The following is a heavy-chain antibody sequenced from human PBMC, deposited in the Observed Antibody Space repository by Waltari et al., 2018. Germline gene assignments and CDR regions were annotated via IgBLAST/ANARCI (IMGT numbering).Heavy chain of an antibody. V-gene: IGHV4-34*01. CDR3: ARGRFTYDSSGYYKGVWFDP. D-gene: IGHD3-22*01. CDR2: ITHSGST. CDR1: GGSFSGYY. J-gene: IGHJ5*02. Sequence: QVQLQQWGAGLLKPSETLSLTCAVYGGSFSGYYWSWIRQPPGKGREWIGEITHSGSTNYTPSLKSRVTISVATAKNHFSLKLSSVTAADTAVYYCARGRFTYDSSGYYKGVWFDPWGQGTLVTVSS.